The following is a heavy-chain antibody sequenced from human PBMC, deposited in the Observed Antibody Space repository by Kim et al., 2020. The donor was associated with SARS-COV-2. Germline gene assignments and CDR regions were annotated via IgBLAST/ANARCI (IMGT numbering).Heavy chain of an antibody. Sequence: GGSLRLSCAASGFTFSDYYMSWIRQAPGKGLEWVSYISSSSSYTNYADSVKGRFTISRDNAKNSLYLQMNSLRAEDTAVYYCARDTLYYYDSSGYLFDYWGQGTLVTVSS. CDR3: ARDTLYYYDSSGYLFDY. J-gene: IGHJ4*02. CDR1: GFTFSDYY. V-gene: IGHV3-11*05. CDR2: ISSSSSYT. D-gene: IGHD3-22*01.